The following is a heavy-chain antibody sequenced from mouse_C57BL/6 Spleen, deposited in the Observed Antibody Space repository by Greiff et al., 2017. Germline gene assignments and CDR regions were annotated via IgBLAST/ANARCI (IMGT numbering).Heavy chain of an antibody. Sequence: EVQLQESGPGLVKPSQSLSLTCSVTGYSITSGYYWNWIRQFPGNKLEWMGYISYDGSNNYNPSLKNRISITRDTSKNQFFLKLNSVTTEDTATYYCASNWDPYWYFDVWGTGTTVTVSS. CDR3: ASNWDPYWYFDV. CDR1: GYSITSGYY. D-gene: IGHD4-1*02. J-gene: IGHJ1*03. CDR2: ISYDGSN. V-gene: IGHV3-6*01.